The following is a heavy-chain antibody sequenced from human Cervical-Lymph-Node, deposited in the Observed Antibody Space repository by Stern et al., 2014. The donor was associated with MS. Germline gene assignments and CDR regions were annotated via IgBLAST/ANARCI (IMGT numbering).Heavy chain of an antibody. CDR3: AHTLSGRRYYYYGMDV. D-gene: IGHD1-26*01. CDR1: GFSLSTSGVG. J-gene: IGHJ6*02. Sequence: QVTLRESGPTLVKPTQTLTLTCTFSGFSLSTSGVGVGWIRQPPGKDREWLGLIYLDDDRRYRPSLRSRLTITKDTSKNQVVLTMTNMDPVDTATYYCAHTLSGRRYYYYGMDVWGQGTTVTVSS. V-gene: IGHV2-5*02. CDR2: IYLDDDR.